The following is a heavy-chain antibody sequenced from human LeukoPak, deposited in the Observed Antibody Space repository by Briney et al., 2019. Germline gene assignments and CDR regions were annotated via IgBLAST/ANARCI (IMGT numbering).Heavy chain of an antibody. D-gene: IGHD6-13*01. Sequence: PSETLSLTRTVSGGSISNYYWSWIRQPPGKGLEWIGYIYYSGSTNYNPSLKSRVTISLDTSKKQFALKVSSVAAADTAVYYCARSPIAAAATFFDCWGQGTLVTVSS. CDR1: GGSISNYY. CDR3: ARSPIAAAATFFDC. J-gene: IGHJ4*02. CDR2: IYYSGST. V-gene: IGHV4-59*01.